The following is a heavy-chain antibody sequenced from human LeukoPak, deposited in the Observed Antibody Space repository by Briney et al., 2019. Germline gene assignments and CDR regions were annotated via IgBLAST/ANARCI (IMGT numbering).Heavy chain of an antibody. V-gene: IGHV3-23*01. D-gene: IGHD3-9*01. CDR3: AKWGDYDVLTGYYVSDY. CDR2: ITGRGGNT. CDR1: GFTFRNYA. J-gene: IGHJ4*02. Sequence: PGGSLRLSCAASGFTFRNYAMRWVRQAPGKGLEWVSAITGRGGNTYYADSVKGPFTISRDNSKSTLYLQMNSLRAEDTAVYYCAKWGDYDVLTGYYVSDYWGQGTLVTVSS.